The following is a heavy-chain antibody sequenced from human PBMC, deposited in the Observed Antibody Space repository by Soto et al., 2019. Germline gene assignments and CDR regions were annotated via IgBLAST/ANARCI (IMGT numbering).Heavy chain of an antibody. CDR3: ARAGYSSSWYYYYGMDV. CDR1: GGSFSGYY. D-gene: IGHD6-13*01. CDR2: INHSGST. Sequence: SETLSLTCAPYGGSFSGYYWSWIRQPPGKGLEWIGEINHSGSTNYNPSLKSRVTISVDTSKNQSSLKLSSVTAADTAVYYCARAGYSSSWYYYYGMDVWGQGTTVTVSS. J-gene: IGHJ6*02. V-gene: IGHV4-34*01.